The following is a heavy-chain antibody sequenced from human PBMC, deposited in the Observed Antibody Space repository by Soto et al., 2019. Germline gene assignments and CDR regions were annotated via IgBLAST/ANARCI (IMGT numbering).Heavy chain of an antibody. CDR2: MYNSGST. V-gene: IGHV4-61*08. J-gene: IGHJ6*02. CDR3: ARQGFGELHGLVDV. CDR1: GGSISSGGYY. D-gene: IGHD3-10*01. Sequence: SETLSLTCTVSGGSISSGGYYWNWIRQHPGKGLEWIGYMYNSGSTDYNPSFKSRVTISVDTSKNQFSLKLNSVTAADTAVYYCARQGFGELHGLVDVWGQGTTVTVSS.